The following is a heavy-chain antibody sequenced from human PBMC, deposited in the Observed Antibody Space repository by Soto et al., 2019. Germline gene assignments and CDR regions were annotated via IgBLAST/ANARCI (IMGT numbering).Heavy chain of an antibody. CDR3: AREDWMRAGTPAEHNWFDP. CDR1: GGTFSSYT. Sequence: GASVKVSCKASGGTFSSYTISWVRQAPGQGLEWMGRIIPILGIANYAQKFQGRVTITADKSTSTAYMELSSLRSEDTAVYYCAREDWMRAGTPAEHNWFDPWGQGTQVTVSS. V-gene: IGHV1-69*04. CDR2: IIPILGIA. J-gene: IGHJ5*02. D-gene: IGHD1-1*01.